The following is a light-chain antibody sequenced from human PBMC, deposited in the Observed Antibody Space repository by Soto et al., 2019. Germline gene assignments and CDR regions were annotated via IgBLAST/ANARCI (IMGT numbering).Light chain of an antibody. CDR2: EVS. J-gene: IGLJ3*02. CDR3: CSYAGSSTWV. Sequence: QSVLTQPASVSGSPGQSITISCTGTSSDVGSYNLVSWYQQHPGKAPKLMIYEVSKRPSGVSNRFSGSKSGNTASLTISGLQAEDEDDYYCCSYAGSSTWVFGGGTSLPS. V-gene: IGLV2-23*02. CDR1: SSDVGSYNL.